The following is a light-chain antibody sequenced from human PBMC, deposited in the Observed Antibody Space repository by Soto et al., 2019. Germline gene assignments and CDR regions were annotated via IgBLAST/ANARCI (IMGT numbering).Light chain of an antibody. V-gene: IGKV1-5*01. CDR2: DAS. CDR1: QTIGSW. J-gene: IGKJ1*01. CDR3: LQDYNYPWT. Sequence: DIQMTQSPSTLSGSVGDRVTITCRASQTIGSWLAWYQQKPGRAPKLLIFDASSLESGVPSRFSGSGSGTDFTLTISSLQPEDFATYYCLQDYNYPWTFGQGTKVDIK.